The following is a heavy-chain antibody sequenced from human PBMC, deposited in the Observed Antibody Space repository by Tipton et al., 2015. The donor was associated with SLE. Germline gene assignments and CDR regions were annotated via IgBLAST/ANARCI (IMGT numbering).Heavy chain of an antibody. CDR1: GITFSSYE. J-gene: IGHJ4*02. Sequence: SLRLSCAASGITFSSYEMNWVRQAPGKGLEWVSYIRSSGSTIYYADSVKGRFTISRDNAKNSLFLQMNSLRVEDTAVYYCARDSPGWELLFDYWGQGTLVTVSS. D-gene: IGHD1-26*01. CDR2: IRSSGSTI. CDR3: ARDSPGWELLFDY. V-gene: IGHV3-48*03.